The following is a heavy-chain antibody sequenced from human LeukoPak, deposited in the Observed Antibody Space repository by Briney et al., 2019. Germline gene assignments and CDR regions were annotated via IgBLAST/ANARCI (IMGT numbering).Heavy chain of an antibody. CDR2: INHSGST. CDR3: AGSGSYFYYYYYYMDV. CDR1: GGSFSGYY. D-gene: IGHD3-10*01. Sequence: SETLSLTCAVDGGSFSGYYWSWLRQPPGKGLEWIGEINHSGSTNYNPSLKSRVTISVDTSKNQFSLKLSSVTAADTAVYYCAGSGSYFYYYYYYMDVWGKGTTVTVSS. J-gene: IGHJ6*03. V-gene: IGHV4-34*01.